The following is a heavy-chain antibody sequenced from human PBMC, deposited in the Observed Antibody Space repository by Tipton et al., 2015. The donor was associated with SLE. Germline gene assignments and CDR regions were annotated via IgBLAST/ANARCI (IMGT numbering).Heavy chain of an antibody. CDR1: GFNFNNYS. Sequence: SLRLSCAASGFNFNNYSMNWVRQAPGKGLEWVSSISSSSSYIYYADSVKGRFTISRDNAKNSLYLQMNSLRAEDTAVYYCAKGEGWAPLDFWGQGTLVTVSS. CDR2: ISSSSSYI. CDR3: AKGEGWAPLDF. D-gene: IGHD3-16*01. V-gene: IGHV3-21*01. J-gene: IGHJ4*02.